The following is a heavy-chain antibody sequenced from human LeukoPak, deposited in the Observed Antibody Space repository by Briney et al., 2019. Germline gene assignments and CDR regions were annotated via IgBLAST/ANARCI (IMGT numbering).Heavy chain of an antibody. J-gene: IGHJ5*02. Sequence: QPGGSRRLSCAASGFTFSSYGMHWVRQAPDNGVEWVAFIRYDGSNKHYADSVKGRFTISRDNSKNTLYLQMNSLRADDTAVYYCAKGYWSGYSFDNWFDPWGQGTLVTVSS. CDR3: AKGYWSGYSFDNWFDP. CDR2: IRYDGSNK. CDR1: GFTFSSYG. D-gene: IGHD3-3*01. V-gene: IGHV3-30*02.